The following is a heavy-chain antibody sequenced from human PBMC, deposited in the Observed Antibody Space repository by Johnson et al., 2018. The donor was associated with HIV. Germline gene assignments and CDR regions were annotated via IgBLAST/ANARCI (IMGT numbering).Heavy chain of an antibody. J-gene: IGHJ3*02. CDR1: GFTFSSYA. D-gene: IGHD2-2*01. CDR2: ICGIGGST. CDR3: ARDIVVLPADGSSSSSAFDI. Sequence: VQLVESGGGLVQPGGSLRLSCAASGFTFSSYAMSWVRQAPGKGLEWVSAICGIGGSTYYADSVKGRFTISRDNSNNTLYLHMNSLRAEETALYYCARDIVVLPADGSSSSSAFDIWGQGTMVTVSS. V-gene: IGHV3-23*04.